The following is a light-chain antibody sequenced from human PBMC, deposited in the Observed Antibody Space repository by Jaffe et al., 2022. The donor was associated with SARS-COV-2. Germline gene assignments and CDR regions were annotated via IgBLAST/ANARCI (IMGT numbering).Light chain of an antibody. CDR3: CSYAGISV. CDR1: SSYNL. V-gene: IGLV2-23*01. Sequence: QSALTQPASVSGSPGQSITISCTGASSYNLVSWYQQYPGKVPKLMIYEGGKRPSGVSTRFSGSKSGNTASLTISGLQAEDEADYYCCSYAGISVFGTGTKVTVL. J-gene: IGLJ1*01. CDR2: EGG.